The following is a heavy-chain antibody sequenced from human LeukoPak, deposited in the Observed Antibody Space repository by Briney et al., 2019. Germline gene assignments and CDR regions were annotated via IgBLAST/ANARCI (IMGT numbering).Heavy chain of an antibody. Sequence: ASVKVSCKTSGYTFSDYYIHWVRQAPGQGLEWMGWINPKNSGTKYAQKFQGWITMTTDTSTSTAYMELTSLRSNDTAVYYCARVTVTTLLDHWGPGTLVTVSS. CDR1: GYTFSDYY. CDR3: ARVTVTTLLDH. V-gene: IGHV1-2*04. CDR2: INPKNSGT. D-gene: IGHD4-17*01. J-gene: IGHJ4*02.